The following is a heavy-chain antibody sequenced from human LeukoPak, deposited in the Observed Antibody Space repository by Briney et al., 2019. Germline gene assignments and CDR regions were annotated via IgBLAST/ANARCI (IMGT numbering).Heavy chain of an antibody. CDR3: ASIAAAGTYGMDV. D-gene: IGHD6-13*01. CDR1: GGTFSSYA. Sequence: GASVKVSCKASGGTFSSYAISWVRQAPGQGLEWMGGIIPIFGTANYAQKFQGRVTMTRNTSISTAYMELSSLRSEDTAVYYCASIAAAGTYGMDVWGQGTTVTVSS. V-gene: IGHV1-69*05. CDR2: IIPIFGTA. J-gene: IGHJ6*02.